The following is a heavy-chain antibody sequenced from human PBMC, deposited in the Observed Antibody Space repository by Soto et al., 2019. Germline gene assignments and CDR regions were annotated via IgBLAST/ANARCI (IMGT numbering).Heavy chain of an antibody. V-gene: IGHV3-23*01. Sequence: EVKLLESGGGLAQPGGSLRLSCVGSGFTFDSYAISWVRQAPGKGLQWISAISGNGAGTDYAHSVKGRFTIYRDNSKNPVHLQMNSLRAEDTALYYCAKDTVGGYSFWSGYYSDGLDVWGQGTRVTVSS. D-gene: IGHD3-3*01. CDR2: ISGNGAGT. J-gene: IGHJ3*01. CDR3: AKDTVGGYSFWSGYYSDGLDV. CDR1: GFTFDSYA.